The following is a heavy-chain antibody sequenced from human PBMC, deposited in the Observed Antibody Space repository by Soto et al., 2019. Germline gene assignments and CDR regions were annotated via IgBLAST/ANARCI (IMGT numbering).Heavy chain of an antibody. Sequence: EVQLVQSGAEVKKPGESLKISCKGSGYSFTSYWIGWVRQMPGKGLEWMGIIYPGDSDTRYSPSFQGQVTISADKSISTAYLQWSSLKASDTAMYYCARGIRITMVRGVGGDAFDIWGQGTMVTVSS. CDR1: GYSFTSYW. CDR3: ARGIRITMVRGVGGDAFDI. J-gene: IGHJ3*02. D-gene: IGHD3-10*01. CDR2: IYPGDSDT. V-gene: IGHV5-51*01.